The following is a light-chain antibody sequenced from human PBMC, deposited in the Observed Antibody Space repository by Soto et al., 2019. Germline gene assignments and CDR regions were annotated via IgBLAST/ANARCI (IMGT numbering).Light chain of an antibody. CDR2: DVS. CDR1: SSDLGDYNY. J-gene: IGLJ1*01. CDR3: TSYTTTGTYV. Sequence: QSVLTQPASVSGSPGQSITISCTGASSDLGDYNYVSWYQQHPGKAPKLMIYDVSSRPSGVSDRFSGSKSGSTASLTISGLQAEDEADYYCTSYTTTGTYVFATGTNVTVL. V-gene: IGLV2-14*03.